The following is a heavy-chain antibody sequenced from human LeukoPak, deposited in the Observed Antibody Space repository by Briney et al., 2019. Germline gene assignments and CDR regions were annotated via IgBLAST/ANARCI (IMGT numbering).Heavy chain of an antibody. V-gene: IGHV4-39*02. Sequence: PSETLSLTCTVSGGSISSSSYYWGWIRQPPGKGLEWIGSIYYSGSTYYNPSLKSRVTISVDTSKNHFSLKVTSVTAADTAVYYCARGTMGYYYYYGMDVWGQGTTVTVSS. CDR3: ARGTMGYYYYYGMDV. CDR2: IYYSGST. CDR1: GGSISSSSYY. J-gene: IGHJ6*02.